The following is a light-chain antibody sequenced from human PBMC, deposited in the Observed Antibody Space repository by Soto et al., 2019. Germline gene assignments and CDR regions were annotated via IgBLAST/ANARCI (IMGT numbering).Light chain of an antibody. CDR3: SSYTSDSTPYV. J-gene: IGLJ1*01. Sequence: QSALTQPASVSGSPGQSITISCTGTSSDVGGYDYVAWYQQHPGKAPQLIIYDVNKRPSGVSNRFSGSKSGNTASLTISSLQADDEADYHCSSYTSDSTPYVFGTGTKVTVL. V-gene: IGLV2-14*03. CDR2: DVN. CDR1: SSDVGGYDY.